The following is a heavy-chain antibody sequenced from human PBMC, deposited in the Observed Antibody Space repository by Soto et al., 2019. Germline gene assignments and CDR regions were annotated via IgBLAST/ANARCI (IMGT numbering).Heavy chain of an antibody. D-gene: IGHD6-13*01. CDR1: GGSISNYY. V-gene: IGHV4-59*01. J-gene: IGHJ6*03. Sequence: PSDTLSLTCTVSGGSISNYYWTWIRQPPGKGLEWIGYIYYSGSTNYNPSLKSRVTISVDTSKNQFSLKLSSVTAADTAVYYCAREGVAAVYYYYYMDVWGKGTTVTVSS. CDR3: AREGVAAVYYYYYMDV. CDR2: IYYSGST.